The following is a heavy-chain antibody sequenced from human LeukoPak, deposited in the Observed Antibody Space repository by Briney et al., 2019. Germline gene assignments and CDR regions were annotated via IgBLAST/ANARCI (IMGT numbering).Heavy chain of an antibody. D-gene: IGHD3-16*01. CDR1: GGTFSSYA. V-gene: IGHV1-69*05. J-gene: IGHJ3*01. CDR2: IIPIFGTA. Sequence: SVKVSCKASGGTFSSYAISWVRQAPGQGLEWMGRIIPIFGTANYAQKFQGRVTITTDESTSSAYMELSSLRYGDMAVYYSARIYLGAFDFWGQGTMVTVSS. CDR3: ARIYLGAFDF.